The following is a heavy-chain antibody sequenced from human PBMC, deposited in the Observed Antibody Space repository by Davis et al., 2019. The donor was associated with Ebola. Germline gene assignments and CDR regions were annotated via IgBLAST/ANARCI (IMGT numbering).Heavy chain of an antibody. CDR3: ARHYPSRDGYNYEGWFDP. CDR2: IYYSGST. J-gene: IGHJ5*02. Sequence: PSETLSLTCTVSGGSISSYYWSWIRQPPGKGLEWIGYIYYSGSTNYNPSLKSRVTISVDTSKNQFSLKLSSVTAADTAVYYCARHYPSRDGYNYEGWFDPWGQGTLVTVSS. CDR1: GGSISSYY. V-gene: IGHV4-59*08. D-gene: IGHD5-24*01.